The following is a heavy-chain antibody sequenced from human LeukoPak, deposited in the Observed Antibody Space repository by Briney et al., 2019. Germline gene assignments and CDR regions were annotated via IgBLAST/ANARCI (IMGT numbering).Heavy chain of an antibody. Sequence: SETLSLTCTVSGGSIRNYYCSWIRQPPGTGLEWIGYIYYSGSTNYNPSLKSRLTIAVDTSKNQFSLKLSSVTAADTAVYYCARLFTINAAGMSNFDYWGQGNLVTVSS. V-gene: IGHV4-59*08. J-gene: IGHJ4*02. CDR2: IYYSGST. CDR1: GGSIRNYY. CDR3: ARLFTINAAGMSNFDY. D-gene: IGHD6-13*01.